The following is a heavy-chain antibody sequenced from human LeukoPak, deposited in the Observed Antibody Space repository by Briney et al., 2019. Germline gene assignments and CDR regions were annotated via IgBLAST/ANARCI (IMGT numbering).Heavy chain of an antibody. Sequence: GGSLRLSCGASGFTFSNYGMPWVRQAPGKGLDWVAFIRYDGNNKLYADSVKGRFTISRDNSKNTLYLHINSLRAEDTAVYYCARAPLLDYYDSSGDAFDIWGQGTMVTVSS. CDR1: GFTFSNYG. CDR2: IRYDGNNK. J-gene: IGHJ3*02. V-gene: IGHV3-30*02. D-gene: IGHD3-22*01. CDR3: ARAPLLDYYDSSGDAFDI.